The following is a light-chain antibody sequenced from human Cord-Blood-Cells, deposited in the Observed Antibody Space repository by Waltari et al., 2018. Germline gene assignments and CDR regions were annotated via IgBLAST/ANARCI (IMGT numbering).Light chain of an antibody. CDR2: DAS. V-gene: IGKV3-11*01. CDR1: QSVSSY. CDR3: QQRSNWPPS. Sequence: EIVLTQSPATLSLSPGERATLSCRASQSVSSYLAGYQQKPGQAHRLLVYDASNRATGIPARFSGSGSGTDFTLTISSLEPEDFAVYYCQQRSNWPPSFGPGTKVDI. J-gene: IGKJ3*01.